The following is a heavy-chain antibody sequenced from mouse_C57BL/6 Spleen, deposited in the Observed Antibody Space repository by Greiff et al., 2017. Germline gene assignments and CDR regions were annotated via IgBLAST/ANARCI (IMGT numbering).Heavy chain of an antibody. CDR2: INPNNGGT. Sequence: EVQLQQSGPELVKPGASVKIPCKASGYTFTDYNIDWVKQSHGKSLEWIGDINPNNGGTNYNQKFKGKATLTVDKSSSTAYMELRSLTSEDTAVYYCARSHYDYDGDFDVWGTGTTVTVSS. CDR3: ARSHYDYDGDFDV. J-gene: IGHJ1*03. V-gene: IGHV1-18*01. CDR1: GYTFTDYN. D-gene: IGHD2-4*01.